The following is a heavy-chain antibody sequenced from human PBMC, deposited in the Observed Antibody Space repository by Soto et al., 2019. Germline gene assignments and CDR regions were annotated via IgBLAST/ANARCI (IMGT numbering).Heavy chain of an antibody. D-gene: IGHD3-3*01. CDR1: GGSISNYY. Sequence: LSLTCTVSGGSISNYYCNWIRQPAGKGLEWIGRIDTSGSTNYNPSLKSRVTMSVDTSKQEFSLKLSSVTAADTALYYCARGGQDFWSGPFDYWGRGALVTVS. V-gene: IGHV4-4*07. CDR2: IDTSGST. CDR3: ARGGQDFWSGPFDY. J-gene: IGHJ4*02.